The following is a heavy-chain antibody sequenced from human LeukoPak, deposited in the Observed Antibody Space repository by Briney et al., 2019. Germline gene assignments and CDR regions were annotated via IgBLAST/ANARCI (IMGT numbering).Heavy chain of an antibody. D-gene: IGHD2-8*02. J-gene: IGHJ4*02. CDR2: ISYSGST. CDR1: GGSINSF. V-gene: IGHV4-59*01. Sequence: PSETLSLTCTVSGGSINSFWSWIRQPPDKGLEFIGYISYSGSTNYNPSLKSRLTMSVETAKNQVSLNLTSVTAADTAVYYCARDKHTTSYTGGRYYPYYFDSWGQGTLVTVSS. CDR3: ARDKHTTSYTGGRYYPYYFDS.